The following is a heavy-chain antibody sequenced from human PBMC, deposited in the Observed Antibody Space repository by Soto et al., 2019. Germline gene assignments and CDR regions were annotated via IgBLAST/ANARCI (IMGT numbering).Heavy chain of an antibody. Sequence: QVQLQESGPGLVKPSQTLSLTCTVSGGSISSGDYYWSWIRQPPGKGLEWIGYIYYSGSTYYNPSLNSRVXTPTDXXKNQFSPKLSSVTAAGTAVYYCARGLDYYYYGMDVWGQGTTVTVSS. V-gene: IGHV4-30-4*01. CDR3: ARGLDYYYYGMDV. J-gene: IGHJ6*02. CDR1: GGSISSGDYY. CDR2: IYYSGST.